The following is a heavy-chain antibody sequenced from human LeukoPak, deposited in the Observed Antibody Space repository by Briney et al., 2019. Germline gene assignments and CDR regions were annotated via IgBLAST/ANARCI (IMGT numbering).Heavy chain of an antibody. J-gene: IGHJ4*01. CDR2: IYPDDSDT. Sequence: GESLKISCKASGFNFTGHGIGWVRQRPGKGLEWMGIIYPDDSDTRHSPSFQGHVAISADRSINTAYLQWSSLKASDTAIYYCARHAPEIVVTGHPPDFWGQGTRVTVSS. V-gene: IGHV5-51*01. CDR1: GFNFTGHG. CDR3: ARHAPEIVVTGHPPDF. D-gene: IGHD3-9*01.